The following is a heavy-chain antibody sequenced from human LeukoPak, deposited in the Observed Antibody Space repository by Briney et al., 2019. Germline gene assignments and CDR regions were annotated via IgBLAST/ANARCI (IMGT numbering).Heavy chain of an antibody. V-gene: IGHV7-4-1*02. CDR1: GYTFTSYA. CDR3: ARLGYDSLTGYYRNWFDP. J-gene: IGHJ5*02. Sequence: ASVKVSCKASGYTFTSYAMNWVRQAPGQGLEWMGWINTNTGNPTYAQGFTGRFVFSLDTSVSTAYLQINRLKAEDTAVYYCARLGYDSLTGYYRNWFDPWGQGTLVTVSS. D-gene: IGHD3-9*01. CDR2: INTNTGNP.